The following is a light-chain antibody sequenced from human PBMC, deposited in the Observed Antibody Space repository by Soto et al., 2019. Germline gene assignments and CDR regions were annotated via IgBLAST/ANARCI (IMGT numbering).Light chain of an antibody. CDR2: GAS. J-gene: IGKJ1*01. CDR1: QSVSSSY. V-gene: IGKV3-20*01. CDR3: QQSGT. Sequence: EIVLTQSPGTLSLSPGERATLSCRASQSVSSSYLAWYQQKPGQAPRLLIYGASSRATGIPDRFSGSGSGTDFTLTISRLEPEDFAVYYCQQSGTFG.